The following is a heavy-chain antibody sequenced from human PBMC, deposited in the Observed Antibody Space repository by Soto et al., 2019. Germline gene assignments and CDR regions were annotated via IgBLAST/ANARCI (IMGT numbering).Heavy chain of an antibody. CDR3: ARGGGSDSLDY. V-gene: IGHV4-30-2*01. J-gene: IGHJ4*02. CDR1: GASITFGGYS. D-gene: IGHD1-26*01. Sequence: SETLSLTCTVSGASITFGGYSWSWIRQTPGKGLEWIGYINHLETTFYNPSFESRLTLSIDRAKNQFSLKLHFMSAAARAVYFCARGGGSDSLDYWGQGILVTVSS. CDR2: INHLETT.